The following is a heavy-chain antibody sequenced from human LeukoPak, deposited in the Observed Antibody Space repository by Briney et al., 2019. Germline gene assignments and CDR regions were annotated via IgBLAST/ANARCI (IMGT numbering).Heavy chain of an antibody. Sequence: GGSLRLSCAASGFTFNNYAMTWVRQAPGKGLEWVSVIYSGGSTYYADSVKGRFTISRDNSKNTLYLQMNSLRAEDTAVYYCARTPSYSSSFDYWGQGTLVTVSS. V-gene: IGHV3-66*01. CDR2: IYSGGST. CDR1: GFTFNNYA. J-gene: IGHJ4*02. CDR3: ARTPSYSSSFDY. D-gene: IGHD6-6*01.